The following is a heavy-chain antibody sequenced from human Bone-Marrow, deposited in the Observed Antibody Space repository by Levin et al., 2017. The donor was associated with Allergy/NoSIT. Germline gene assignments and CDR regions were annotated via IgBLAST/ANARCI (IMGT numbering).Heavy chain of an antibody. V-gene: IGHV3-15*01. D-gene: IGHD3-3*01. CDR3: ITGSFWSPYY. Sequence: GESLKISCAAAGFSFSHAWMAWVRQAPGKGLEWVGRIRTETEGGTIAYAAPVKGRFTISRDDSKNTVYLQMNSLKTEDIGVYYCITGSFWSPYYFGQGTLVTVSS. CDR2: IRTETEGGTI. J-gene: IGHJ4*02. CDR1: GFSFSHAW.